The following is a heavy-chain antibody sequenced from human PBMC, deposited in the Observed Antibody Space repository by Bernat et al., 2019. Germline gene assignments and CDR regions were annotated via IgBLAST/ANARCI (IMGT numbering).Heavy chain of an antibody. D-gene: IGHD6-6*01. V-gene: IGHV3-66*01. CDR3: ARDHGIAARPVDY. J-gene: IGHJ4*02. CDR2: IYSGGST. Sequence: EVQLVESGGGLVQPGGSLRLSCAASGFTVSSNYMSWVRQAPGKGLEWVSVIYSGGSTYYADSVKGRFTISRDNSKNRLYLQMNSLRAEDTAVYYCARDHGIAARPVDYWGQGTLVTVSS. CDR1: GFTVSSNY.